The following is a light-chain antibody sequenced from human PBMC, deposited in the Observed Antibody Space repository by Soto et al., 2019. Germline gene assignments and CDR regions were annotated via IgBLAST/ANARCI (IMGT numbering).Light chain of an antibody. Sequence: IVMTQSPATLSVSPGERATLSCRASQSVSSNLAWYQHKPGQAPRLLVYGASTRAAGIPARFSGGGSGTDFTVTISGLESEDFAVYYCQQSNKWPYTFGQGTKLEIK. CDR1: QSVSSN. CDR3: QQSNKWPYT. CDR2: GAS. V-gene: IGKV3-15*01. J-gene: IGKJ2*01.